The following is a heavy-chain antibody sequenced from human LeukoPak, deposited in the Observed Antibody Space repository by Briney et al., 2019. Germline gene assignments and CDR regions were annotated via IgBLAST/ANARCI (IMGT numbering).Heavy chain of an antibody. CDR3: AKDVDYGDYVVY. CDR1: GFTVSSNY. J-gene: IGHJ4*02. D-gene: IGHD4-17*01. V-gene: IGHV3-53*01. CDR2: ISNDGDT. Sequence: GGSLRLSCAASGFTVSSNYMSWVRQGPGKGLECVSVISNDGDTYYADSVKGRFTISRDTSKNTVSLQMNSLRAEDTAIYYCAKDVDYGDYVVYWGQGTLVTVSS.